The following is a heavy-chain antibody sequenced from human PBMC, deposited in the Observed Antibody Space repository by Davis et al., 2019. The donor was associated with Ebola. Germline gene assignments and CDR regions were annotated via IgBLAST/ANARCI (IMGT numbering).Heavy chain of an antibody. D-gene: IGHD3-10*01. CDR1: GYSISSGYY. CDR2: IYYSGIT. CDR3: ARGLSTMVRGVTH. Sequence: MPSETLSLTCTVSGYSISSGYYWGWIRQPPRKGLEWIGSIYYSGITYYNPSLKSRVTISVDTSKNQFSLKLSSVTAADTAVYYCARGLSTMVRGVTHWGQGTLVTVSS. J-gene: IGHJ1*01. V-gene: IGHV4-38-2*02.